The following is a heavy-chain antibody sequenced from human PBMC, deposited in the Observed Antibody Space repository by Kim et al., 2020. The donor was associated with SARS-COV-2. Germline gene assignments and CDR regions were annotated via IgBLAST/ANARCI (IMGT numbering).Heavy chain of an antibody. D-gene: IGHD1-26*01. Sequence: GGSLRLSCAASGFTFNTYAMSWVRQAPEKGLEWVSAINGGGSSTYYADSVKGRFTISRDNSKNTLYLQLNSLRADDSALYYCARVGSGPLVGKDHFYSWGQGTLVTVSS. CDR2: INGGGSST. J-gene: IGHJ4*02. V-gene: IGHV3-23*01. CDR3: ARVGSGPLVGKDHFYS. CDR1: GFTFNTYA.